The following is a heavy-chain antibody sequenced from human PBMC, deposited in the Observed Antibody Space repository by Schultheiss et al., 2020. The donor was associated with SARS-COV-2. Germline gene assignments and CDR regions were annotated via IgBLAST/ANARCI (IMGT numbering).Heavy chain of an antibody. Sequence: GGSLRLSCAASGFTFSSYAMSWVRQAPGKGLEWVSAISGSGGSTYYADSVKGRFTISRDNSKNSLYLQMNSLRAEDTAVYYCASFLTGGAMVHWGQGTLVTVSS. CDR3: ASFLTGGAMVH. D-gene: IGHD3-10*01. CDR1: GFTFSSYA. J-gene: IGHJ4*02. CDR2: ISGSGGST. V-gene: IGHV3-23*01.